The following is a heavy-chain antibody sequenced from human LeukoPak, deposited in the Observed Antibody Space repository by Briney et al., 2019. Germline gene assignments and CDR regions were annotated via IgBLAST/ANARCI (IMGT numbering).Heavy chain of an antibody. J-gene: IGHJ3*02. D-gene: IGHD6-13*01. V-gene: IGHV3-48*03. CDR1: GFTFSSYE. CDR3: ARDPLPPGSSWYIHAFDI. Sequence: GGSLRLSCAASGFTFSSYEMNWVRQAPGKGLEWVSYISSSGSTIYYADSVKGRFTISRDNAKNSLYLQMNSLRAEDTALYYCARDPLPPGSSWYIHAFDIWGQGTMVTVSS. CDR2: ISSSGSTI.